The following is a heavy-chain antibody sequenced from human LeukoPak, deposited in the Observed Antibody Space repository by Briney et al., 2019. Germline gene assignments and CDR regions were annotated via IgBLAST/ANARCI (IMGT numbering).Heavy chain of an antibody. V-gene: IGHV1-18*01. CDR2: ISAYNGNT. Sequence: ASVKVSCKASGYTFTSYGISWVRQAPGQGPEWMGWISAYNGNTNYAQKLQGRVTMTTDTSTSTAYMELRSLRYDDTAVYYCARDQDYSNFYYYGMDVWGQGSTVTVSS. CDR1: GYTFTSYG. CDR3: ARDQDYSNFYYYGMDV. D-gene: IGHD4-11*01. J-gene: IGHJ6*02.